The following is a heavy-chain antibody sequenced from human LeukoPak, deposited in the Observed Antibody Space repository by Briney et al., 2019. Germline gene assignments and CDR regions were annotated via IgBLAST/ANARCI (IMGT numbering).Heavy chain of an antibody. CDR1: GGSISSGSYY. V-gene: IGHV4-61*02. CDR2: IYTSGST. CDR3: ARGGGSGLVDY. J-gene: IGHJ4*02. D-gene: IGHD3-10*01. Sequence: PSETLSLTCTVSGGSISSGSYYWSWIRQPAGKGLEWIGRIYTSGSTNYNPSLKSRVTISVDTSKNQFSLKLSSVTAADTAVYYCARGGGSGLVDYWGQGTLVTVSS.